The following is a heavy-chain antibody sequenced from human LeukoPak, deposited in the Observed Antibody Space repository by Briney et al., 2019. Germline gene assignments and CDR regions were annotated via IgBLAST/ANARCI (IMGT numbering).Heavy chain of an antibody. V-gene: IGHV3-23*01. CDR3: AKGGEGTYYDYVWGSYRIAYYFDY. Sequence: PGGSLRLSCAASGFTFSSYALSWVRQAPGKGLEWVSGITSSGGSTYYADSVKGRFTISRDNSKNTLYLQMNSLRAEDTAVYYCAKGGEGTYYDYVWGSYRIAYYFDYWGQGTLVTVSS. CDR2: ITSSGGST. CDR1: GFTFSSYA. D-gene: IGHD3-16*02. J-gene: IGHJ4*02.